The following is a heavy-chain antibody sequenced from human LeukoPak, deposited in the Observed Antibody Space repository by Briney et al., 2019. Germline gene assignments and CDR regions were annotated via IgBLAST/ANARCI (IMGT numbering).Heavy chain of an antibody. CDR1: GFIFSSHA. CDR3: AKDLAGAYCSDY. CDR2: IQYDGSEK. D-gene: IGHD6-19*01. V-gene: IGHV3-30-3*01. J-gene: IGHJ4*02. Sequence: SLRLSCAASGFIFSSHAMHWVRQAPGKGLEWVAVIQYDGSEKRYADSVKGRFTVFRDNSKNTLYLQMDSLTAEDTAVYHCAKDLAGAYCSDYWGQGTLVTVSS.